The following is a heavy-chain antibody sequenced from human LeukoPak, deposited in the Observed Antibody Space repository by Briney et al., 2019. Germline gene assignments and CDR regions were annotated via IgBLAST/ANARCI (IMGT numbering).Heavy chain of an antibody. CDR2: IYPGDSDT. D-gene: IGHD5-12*01. V-gene: IGHV5-51*01. CDR1: GYSFTSYW. J-gene: IGHJ3*02. Sequence: GESLKISCKGSGYSFTSYWIGWVRQMPGKGLEWMGIIYPGDSDTRYSPSFQGQVTISADKSISTAYLQWSSLKASDTAMYYCARLAIVATIWTNDAFDIWGQGTMVTVSS. CDR3: ARLAIVATIWTNDAFDI.